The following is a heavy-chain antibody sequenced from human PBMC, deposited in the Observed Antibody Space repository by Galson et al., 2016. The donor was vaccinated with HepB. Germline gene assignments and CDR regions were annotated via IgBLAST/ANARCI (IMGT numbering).Heavy chain of an antibody. Sequence: SCKASGYTFTSYHIQWVRQAPGQGPEWMGMINPSGGSATFAQKFQGRVTLTSDTSTSTVHMELGSLTSEDTAVYYCARNTSRDWFDPWGQGTLVTVSS. CDR3: ARNTSRDWFDP. CDR2: INPSGGSA. CDR1: GYTFTSYH. D-gene: IGHD2-2*01. V-gene: IGHV1-46*01. J-gene: IGHJ5*02.